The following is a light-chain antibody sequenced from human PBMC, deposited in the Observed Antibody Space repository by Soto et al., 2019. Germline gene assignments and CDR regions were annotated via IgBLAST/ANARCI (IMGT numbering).Light chain of an antibody. Sequence: QSALTQPASVSGFPGQSITISCTGISSDVSDYNYVSWYQQHPGKAPKLMIYDVSHRPSSISNRFSGSKSGDRASLTISRLQYEDEADYYSSSYTSSSPYVFGTGTKLTVL. CDR1: SSDVSDYNY. V-gene: IGLV2-14*03. CDR2: DVS. J-gene: IGLJ1*01. CDR3: SSYTSSSPYV.